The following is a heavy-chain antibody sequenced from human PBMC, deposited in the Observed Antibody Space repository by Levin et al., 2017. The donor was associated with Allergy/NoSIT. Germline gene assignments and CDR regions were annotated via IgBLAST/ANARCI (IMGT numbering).Heavy chain of an antibody. J-gene: IGHJ4*02. Sequence: GGSLRLSCAASGFTFSSYGMHWVRQAPGKGLEWVAVIWYDGSNKYYADSVKGRFTISRDNSKNTLYLQMNSLRAEDTAVYYCARDSGVAAPDYWGQGTLVTVSS. CDR1: GFTFSSYG. V-gene: IGHV3-33*01. D-gene: IGHD2-15*01. CDR3: ARDSGVAAPDY. CDR2: IWYDGSNK.